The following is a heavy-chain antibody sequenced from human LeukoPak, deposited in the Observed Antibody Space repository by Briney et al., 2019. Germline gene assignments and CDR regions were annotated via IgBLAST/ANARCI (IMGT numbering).Heavy chain of an antibody. CDR3: ARDRCSSTSCYYVFDY. CDR1: GFTFSDYY. Sequence: GGSLRLSCAASGFTFSDYYMSWIRQAPGKGLEWVSYXSSSSSYTNYADSVKGRFTISRDNAKNSLYLQMNSLRAEDTAVYYCARDRCSSTSCYYVFDYWGQGTLVTVSS. CDR2: XSSSSSYT. J-gene: IGHJ4*02. D-gene: IGHD2-2*01. V-gene: IGHV3-11*05.